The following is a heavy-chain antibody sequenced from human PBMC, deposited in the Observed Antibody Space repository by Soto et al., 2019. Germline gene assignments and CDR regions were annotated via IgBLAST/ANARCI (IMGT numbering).Heavy chain of an antibody. CDR2: IRAKANNYAT. CDR3: TTKGY. CDR1: GYSLSGSS. Sequence: EVQLVESGGGLVQPGGSLKLSCVAAGYSLSGSSIHWVRQASGKGLEWLGRIRAKANNYATSYAASVNGRFTIFRDDLKNPAYLQMNSMKIEDTAVYYCTTKGYWCRGSLVTVSS. V-gene: IGHV3-73*02. J-gene: IGHJ4*02.